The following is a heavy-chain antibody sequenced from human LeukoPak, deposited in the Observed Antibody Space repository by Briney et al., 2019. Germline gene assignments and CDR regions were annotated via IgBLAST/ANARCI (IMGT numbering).Heavy chain of an antibody. CDR3: ARDDDYGSGSYYHYYYGMDV. J-gene: IGHJ6*04. V-gene: IGHV1-18*04. Sequence: ASVKLSCKASGYTFTSYGISWVRQAPGQGLEWMGGISAYNGNTNYAQKLQGRVTMTTDTSTSTAYMELRSLRSDDTAVYYCARDDDYGSGSYYHYYYGMDVWGKGTTVTVSS. CDR2: ISAYNGNT. CDR1: GYTFTSYG. D-gene: IGHD3-10*01.